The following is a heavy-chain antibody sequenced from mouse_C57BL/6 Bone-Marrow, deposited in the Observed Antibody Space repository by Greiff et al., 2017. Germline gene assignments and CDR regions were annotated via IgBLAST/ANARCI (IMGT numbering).Heavy chain of an antibody. Sequence: HVQLQPPWAELVRPGTSVKLSCQASGYTFTSYWMHWVKPRPGQGLEWIGVIDPSDSYTNYNQKFKGKATLTVDTSSSTAYMQLSSLTSEDSAVYYCARSYYYGSSWIYWGQGTTLTVSS. CDR1: GYTFTSYW. CDR3: ARSYYYGSSWIY. V-gene: IGHV1-59*01. CDR2: IDPSDSYT. D-gene: IGHD1-1*01. J-gene: IGHJ2*01.